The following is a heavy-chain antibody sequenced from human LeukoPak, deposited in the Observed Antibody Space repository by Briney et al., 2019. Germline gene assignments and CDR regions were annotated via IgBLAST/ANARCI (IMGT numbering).Heavy chain of an antibody. Sequence: GRSLRLSCAASGFTFSSYGMHWVRQAPGKGLEWVAVISNAGTNRYYADSVKGRFTVSRDNAKNTLYLQMSSLRPEDTAVYYCAKEKYRGYSYGSGDYWGQGTLVTASS. D-gene: IGHD5-18*01. CDR1: GFTFSSYG. J-gene: IGHJ4*02. V-gene: IGHV3-30*18. CDR2: ISNAGTNR. CDR3: AKEKYRGYSYGSGDY.